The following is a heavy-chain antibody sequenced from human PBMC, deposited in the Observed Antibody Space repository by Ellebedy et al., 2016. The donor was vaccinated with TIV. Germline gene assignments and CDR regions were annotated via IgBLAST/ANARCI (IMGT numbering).Heavy chain of an antibody. CDR3: ARGSGYCSSTSCSGETD. J-gene: IGHJ4*02. CDR1: GLTFSRYW. CDR2: IKQVGSDK. Sequence: PGGSLRLSCVDSGLTFSRYWMSWVRPTPGGGLEWVAKIKQVGSDKNYVDSVKGRFTISRDNAKNSLYLQMNSLSADDTAVYYCARGSGYCSSTSCSGETDWGQGTPVTVSS. V-gene: IGHV3-7*03. D-gene: IGHD2-2*01.